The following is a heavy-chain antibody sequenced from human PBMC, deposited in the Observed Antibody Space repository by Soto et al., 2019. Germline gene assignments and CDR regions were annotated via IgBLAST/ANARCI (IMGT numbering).Heavy chain of an antibody. D-gene: IGHD3-22*01. CDR2: INHSGST. CDR3: ARAKIVAVAGTGPYDSSGYPDY. V-gene: IGHV4-34*01. CDR1: GGSFSGYY. Sequence: SETLSLTCAVYGGSFSGYYWSWIRQPPGKGLEWIGEINHSGSTNYNPSLKSRVTISVDTSKNQFSLKLSSVTAADTAVYYCARAKIVAVAGTGPYDSSGYPDYWGQGTLVTVSS. J-gene: IGHJ4*02.